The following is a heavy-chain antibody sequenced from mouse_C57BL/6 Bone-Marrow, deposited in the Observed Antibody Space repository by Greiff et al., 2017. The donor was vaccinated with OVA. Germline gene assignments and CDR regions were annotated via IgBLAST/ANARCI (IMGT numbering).Heavy chain of an antibody. J-gene: IGHJ1*03. Sequence: QVQLQQSGPELVKPGASVKISCKASGYAFSSSWMNWVKQRPGKGLEWIGRIYPGDGDTNYNGKFKGKATLTADKSSSTAYMQLSSLTSEDSAVYFCARSSHYYGSSYVDFDVWGTGTTVTVSS. D-gene: IGHD1-1*01. CDR1: GYAFSSSW. V-gene: IGHV1-82*01. CDR3: ARSSHYYGSSYVDFDV. CDR2: IYPGDGDT.